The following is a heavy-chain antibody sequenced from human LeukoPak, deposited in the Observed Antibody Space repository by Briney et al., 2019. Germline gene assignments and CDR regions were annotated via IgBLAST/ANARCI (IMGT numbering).Heavy chain of an antibody. V-gene: IGHV3-23*01. Sequence: GGSLRLSCAASGFTFSSYAMSWVRQAPGKGLEWVSAISGGGGSTYYTASVKGRFSISRDNSKNTLYLQTNSLRAEDTAVYYCAKRQDSGSYYADFDIWGQGTTVTVSS. CDR1: GFTFSSYA. CDR2: ISGGGGST. D-gene: IGHD1-26*01. CDR3: AKRQDSGSYYADFDI. J-gene: IGHJ3*02.